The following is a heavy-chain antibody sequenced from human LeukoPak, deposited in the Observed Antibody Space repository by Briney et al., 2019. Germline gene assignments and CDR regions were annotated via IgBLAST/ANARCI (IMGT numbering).Heavy chain of an antibody. Sequence: GGSLRLSCAASGFTFSSYAMTWVRQAPGKGLEWVSGISGSGGSTPYADSVKGRFTIPRDNSKNTLYLQMNSLRAEDTAVYYCAKGLVVVPATPVDYWGQGTLVTVSP. CDR2: ISGSGGST. J-gene: IGHJ4*02. V-gene: IGHV3-23*01. CDR3: AKGLVVVPATPVDY. CDR1: GFTFSSYA. D-gene: IGHD2-15*01.